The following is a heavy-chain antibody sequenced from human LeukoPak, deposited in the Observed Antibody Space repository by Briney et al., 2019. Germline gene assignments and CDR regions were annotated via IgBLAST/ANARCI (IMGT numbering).Heavy chain of an antibody. CDR2: MNPNSGNT. D-gene: IGHD5-18*01. V-gene: IGHV1-8*02. Sequence: ASVKVSCKASGYIFTNYGISWVRQAPGQGLEWMGWMNPNSGNTGYAQKFQGRVTMTRNTSISTAYMELSSLRSEDTAVYYCARWGHTANYYWGQGTLVTVSS. CDR3: ARWGHTANYY. J-gene: IGHJ4*02. CDR1: GYIFTNYG.